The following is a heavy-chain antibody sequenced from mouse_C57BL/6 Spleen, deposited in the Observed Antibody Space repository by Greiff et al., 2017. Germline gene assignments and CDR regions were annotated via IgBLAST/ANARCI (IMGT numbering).Heavy chain of an antibody. CDR2: IHPNSGST. CDR1: GYTFTSYW. J-gene: IGHJ3*01. Sequence: PGASVKLSCKASGYTFTSYWMHWVKQRPGQGLEWIGMIHPNSGSTNYNEKFKSKATLTVDKSSSTAYMQLSSLTSEDSAVYYCASYDYDVAYWGQGTLVTVSA. D-gene: IGHD2-4*01. V-gene: IGHV1-64*01. CDR3: ASYDYDVAY.